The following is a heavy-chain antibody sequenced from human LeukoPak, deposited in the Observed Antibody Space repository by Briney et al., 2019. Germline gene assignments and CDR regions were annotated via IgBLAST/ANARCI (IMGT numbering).Heavy chain of an antibody. CDR1: GGSFSGYY. CDR2: INHSGST. D-gene: IGHD6-13*01. J-gene: IGHJ5*02. Sequence: KPSETLSPTCAVYGGSFSGYYWSWIRQPPGKGLEWIGEINHSGSTNYNPSLKSRVTISVDTSKNQFSLKLSSVTAADTAVYYCARVTGERNRRIAAAGTGRWFDPWGQGALVTVSS. V-gene: IGHV4-34*01. CDR3: ARVTGERNRRIAAAGTGRWFDP.